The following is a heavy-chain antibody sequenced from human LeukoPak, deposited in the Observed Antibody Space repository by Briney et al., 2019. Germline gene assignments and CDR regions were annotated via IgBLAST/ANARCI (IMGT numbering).Heavy chain of an antibody. CDR3: TRSVRNGHIDY. CDR2: MNPNSGNT. Sequence: ASVKVSCKASGYTFTSYDINWVRQATGQGLEWMGWMNPNSGNTGYAQKFQGRVTMTRSTSISTAYMELSSLRFEDTAVYYCTRSVRNGHIDYWGQGNLVTVSS. J-gene: IGHJ4*02. D-gene: IGHD2-21*01. V-gene: IGHV1-8*01. CDR1: GYTFTSYD.